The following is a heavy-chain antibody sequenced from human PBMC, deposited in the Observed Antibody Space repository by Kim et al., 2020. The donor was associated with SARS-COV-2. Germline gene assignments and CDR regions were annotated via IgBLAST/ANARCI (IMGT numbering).Heavy chain of an antibody. Sequence: GGSLRLSCVVSGFTFSSYAMNWVRQAPGKGLEWVSYIGCSGSHIYYTDSVKGRFTISRDNAKNSLYLQMSSLRAEDTGVYYCVTSRGGRSSGGQGTLPTVSA. CDR3: VTSRGGRSS. J-gene: IGHJ1*01. D-gene: IGHD3-10*01. CDR1: GFTFSSYA. CDR2: IGCSGSHI. V-gene: IGHV3-48*03.